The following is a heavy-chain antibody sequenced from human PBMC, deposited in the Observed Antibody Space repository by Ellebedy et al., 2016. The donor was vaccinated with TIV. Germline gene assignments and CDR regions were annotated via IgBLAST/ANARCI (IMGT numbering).Heavy chain of an antibody. CDR2: IYSGGST. Sequence: PGGSLRLSCAASGFTVSNIYMSWVRQAPGKGLEWVSVIYSGGSTYYADSVKGRFTISRDNSKNTLYLQMNSLRAEDTAVYYCARLGVIAAAGASDYWGQGTLVIVSS. CDR3: ARLGVIAAAGASDY. J-gene: IGHJ4*02. D-gene: IGHD6-13*01. CDR1: GFTVSNIY. V-gene: IGHV3-53*01.